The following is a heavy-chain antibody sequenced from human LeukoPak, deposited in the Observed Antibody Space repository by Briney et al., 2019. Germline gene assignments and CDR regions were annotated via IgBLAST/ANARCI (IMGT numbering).Heavy chain of an antibody. D-gene: IGHD2/OR15-2a*01. V-gene: IGHV3-30*02. CDR3: APPPISEIE. Sequence: GGSLRLYCAASGFILSNDAMHWVGRAAGKGLEWVAFIWWDGSSKHYAVSGEGRFTISRDNSEDTLYLQMNSLRAEDTAVYYCAPPPISEIEWGQGTLVTVSS. J-gene: IGHJ4*02. CDR1: GFILSNDA. CDR2: IWWDGSSK.